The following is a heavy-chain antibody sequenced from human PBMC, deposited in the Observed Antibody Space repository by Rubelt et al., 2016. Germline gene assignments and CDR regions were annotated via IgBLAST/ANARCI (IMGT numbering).Heavy chain of an antibody. CDR3: ARAIDHVVPAPAAYGDS. V-gene: IGHV3-7*04. D-gene: IGHD2-2*01. CDR2: IKQDGSEK. J-gene: IGHJ4*02. Sequence: KGLEWVANIKQDGSEKYYVASVKGRFTISRDNSKKSLYLQMNSLRVADTAMYYCARAIDHVVPAPAAYGDSWGQGTLVTVSS.